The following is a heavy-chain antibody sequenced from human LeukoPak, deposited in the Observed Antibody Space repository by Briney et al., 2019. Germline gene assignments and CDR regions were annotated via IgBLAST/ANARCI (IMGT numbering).Heavy chain of an antibody. CDR1: GFTFSSYG. V-gene: IGHV3-30*02. Sequence: GGSLRLSCAASGFTFSSYGMHWVRQAPGKGLEWVALIWYDGNNKYYADSVKGRFTISRDNSKNTLYLQMNSLRAEDTAVYYCARGYRGNHHSGSYGGQLNWGQGTLVTVSS. J-gene: IGHJ4*02. CDR2: IWYDGNNK. D-gene: IGHD1-26*01. CDR3: ARGYRGNHHSGSYGGQLN.